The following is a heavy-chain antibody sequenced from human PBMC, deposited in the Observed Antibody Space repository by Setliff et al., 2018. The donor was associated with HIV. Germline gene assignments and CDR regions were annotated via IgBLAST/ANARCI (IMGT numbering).Heavy chain of an antibody. D-gene: IGHD1-26*01. V-gene: IGHV1-3*03. Sequence: ASVKVSCKASGYTFTNYAIHWVRQAPGQRLEWMGWINAGNGNTKYSQEFQGRVTITRDTSASTAYMELSSLGSEDMAVYYCARDFFGQRVGATLGYWGQGTLVTVSS. CDR1: GYTFTNYA. J-gene: IGHJ4*02. CDR2: INAGNGNT. CDR3: ARDFFGQRVGATLGY.